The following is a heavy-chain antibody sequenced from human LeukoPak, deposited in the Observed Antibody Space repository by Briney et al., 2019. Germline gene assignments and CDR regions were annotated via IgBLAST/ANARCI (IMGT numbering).Heavy chain of an antibody. CDR3: AGYNWNDEGPFDY. CDR1: GYTFTGYY. Sequence: GASVKVSCKASGYTFTGYYLHWVRQAPGQGLEWMGWINPNSGGTNYAQKFQGRVTMTRDTSISTAYMELSRLRSDDTAVYYCAGYNWNDEGPFDYWGQGTLVTVSS. D-gene: IGHD1-1*01. J-gene: IGHJ4*02. V-gene: IGHV1-2*02. CDR2: INPNSGGT.